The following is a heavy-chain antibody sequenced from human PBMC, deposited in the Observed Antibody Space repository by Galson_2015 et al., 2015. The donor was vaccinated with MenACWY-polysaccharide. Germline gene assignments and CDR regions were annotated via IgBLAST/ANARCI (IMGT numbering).Heavy chain of an antibody. J-gene: IGHJ6*02. CDR2: IKKDGSEA. CDR1: GFTFSGFW. V-gene: IGHV3-7*01. Sequence: SLRLSCAASGFTFSGFWMSWVRQAPGKGLEWVANIKKDGSEAYYVDSVRGRFTISRDNAKNSLYLQMHSLRVEDTAVYSCARGQYGMDVWGQGTTVTVSS. CDR3: ARGQYGMDV.